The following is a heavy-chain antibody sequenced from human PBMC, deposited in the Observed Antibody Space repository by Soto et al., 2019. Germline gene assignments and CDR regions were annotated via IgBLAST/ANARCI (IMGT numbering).Heavy chain of an antibody. D-gene: IGHD2-21*02. CDR1: GLTFSDYA. CDR3: AKGPVTSIPPRIDF. CDR2: ISGSGDTR. J-gene: IGHJ4*02. V-gene: IGHV3-23*01. Sequence: GGSLRLSCAASGLTFSDYAMAWVRQAPGKGLEWVSAISGSGDTRHYADSVKGRFTISRDNSKNTVYLQMNSLRAEDTAVYYCAKGPVTSIPPRIDFWGQGALVTVS.